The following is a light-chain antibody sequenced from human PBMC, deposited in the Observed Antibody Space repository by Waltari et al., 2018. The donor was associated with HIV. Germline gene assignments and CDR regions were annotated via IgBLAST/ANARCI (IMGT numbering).Light chain of an antibody. Sequence: EIVLTQSPGTLSLSLGERATLSCRASQSVAGRYLAWYQQKPGQAPRFLIYAASSRARGIPDRFSGTGSGTDFTLTINRLEPEDFAVYYCQQYSDSPLTFGGGTKVEIK. CDR2: AAS. J-gene: IGKJ4*01. CDR1: QSVAGRY. CDR3: QQYSDSPLT. V-gene: IGKV3-20*01.